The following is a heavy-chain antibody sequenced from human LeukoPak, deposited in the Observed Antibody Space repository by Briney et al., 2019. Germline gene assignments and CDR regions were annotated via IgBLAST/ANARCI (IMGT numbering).Heavy chain of an antibody. V-gene: IGHV1-18*01. CDR2: ISAYSGNT. CDR3: ARDRGYSYGLVPQPGDY. Sequence: ASVKVSCKASGYTFTSYGISWVRQAPGQGLEWMGWISAYSGNTNYAQKLQGRVTMTTDTSTSTAYMELRSLRSDDTAVYYCARDRGYSYGLVPQPGDYWGQGTLVTVSS. J-gene: IGHJ4*02. D-gene: IGHD5-18*01. CDR1: GYTFTSYG.